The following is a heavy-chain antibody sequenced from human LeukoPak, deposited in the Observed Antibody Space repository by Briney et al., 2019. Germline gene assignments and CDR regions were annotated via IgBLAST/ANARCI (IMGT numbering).Heavy chain of an antibody. J-gene: IGHJ4*02. Sequence: ASVRVSCKASGYTFSIYGFSWVRQAPGQGLEWMGWISVYNGNTNYAQKFQGRVTMTTDTSTSTAHMELRSLRSDDRAVYYCARQGYSGHSQGAADYWGQGTLVTVSS. CDR2: ISVYNGNT. CDR1: GYTFSIYG. D-gene: IGHD4-23*01. V-gene: IGHV1-18*01. CDR3: ARQGYSGHSQGAADY.